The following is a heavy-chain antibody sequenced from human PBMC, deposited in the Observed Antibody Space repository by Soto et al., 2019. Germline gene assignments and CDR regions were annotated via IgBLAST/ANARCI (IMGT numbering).Heavy chain of an antibody. D-gene: IGHD1-26*01. CDR1: GFTFSSYA. V-gene: IGHV3-23*01. CDR2: ISGSGGNA. Sequence: EVQLLESGGGLVQPGGCLRLCCAASGFTFSSYAMSWVRQAPGKGLEWVSTISGSGGNAYYADSVKGRFTISRDNSKNTLHLQMNSLRADDTAVYYCAKDGASGSYPPYYYYGMDVWGQGTTVTVSS. J-gene: IGHJ6*02. CDR3: AKDGASGSYPPYYYYGMDV.